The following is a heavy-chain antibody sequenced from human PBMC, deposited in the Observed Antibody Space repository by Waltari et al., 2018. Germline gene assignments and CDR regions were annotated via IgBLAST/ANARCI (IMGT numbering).Heavy chain of an antibody. J-gene: IGHJ4*02. CDR3: SAGTVY. V-gene: IGHV3-74*01. CDR2: ITSDGSTT. CDR1: GFTFTSYL. D-gene: IGHD1-26*01. Sequence: EVQLVESGGGLVQPGGSLRLSCAASGFTFTSYLMHWVRQAPGKGLVWLSLITSDGSTTSYGDSVKGRFTISRDNAKNTLYLQMNSLRAEDTAVYYCSAGTVYWGQGILVTVSS.